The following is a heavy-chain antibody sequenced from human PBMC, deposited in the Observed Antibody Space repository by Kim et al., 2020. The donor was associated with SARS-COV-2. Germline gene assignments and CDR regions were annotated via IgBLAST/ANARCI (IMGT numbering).Heavy chain of an antibody. D-gene: IGHD6-13*01. J-gene: IGHJ4*02. Sequence: ASVKVSCKASGYTFTSYIMHWVRQAPGQRLQWMGWINAGNGNTKYAQKFQDRVTITRDTSASTAYMELSSLRSEDTAVYYCAREDSSSWYDYWGQGTLV. CDR1: GYTFTSYI. CDR2: INAGNGNT. CDR3: AREDSSSWYDY. V-gene: IGHV1-3*01.